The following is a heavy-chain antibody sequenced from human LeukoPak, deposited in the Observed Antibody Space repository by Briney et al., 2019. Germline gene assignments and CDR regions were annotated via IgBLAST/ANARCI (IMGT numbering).Heavy chain of an antibody. CDR1: GFTFSSYD. J-gene: IGHJ4*02. Sequence: GGSLRLSCAASGFTFSSYDMHWVRQATGKGLEWVPANGTAGDPYYPGSVKGRFTISRENAKNSLYLQMNSLRAGDTAVYYCARGRGGYCSGGSCPYYFDYWGQGTLVTVSP. CDR2: NGTAGDP. V-gene: IGHV3-13*05. CDR3: ARGRGGYCSGGSCPYYFDY. D-gene: IGHD2-15*01.